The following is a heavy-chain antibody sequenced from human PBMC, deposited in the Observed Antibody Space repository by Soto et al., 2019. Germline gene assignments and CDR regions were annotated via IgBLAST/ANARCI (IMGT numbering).Heavy chain of an antibody. Sequence: GGSLRLSCAASGFTFNKYGIHWVRQVPWKGLEWVSHINTDDINSHYADSVKGRFTISRDNSRNTLDLHMTSLRVEDTDVYYCTRDPELLKGWSAFDVCGQGTMVTVSS. CDR2: INTDDINS. CDR1: GFTFNKYG. D-gene: IGHD6-19*01. J-gene: IGHJ3*01. CDR3: TRDPELLKGWSAFDV. V-gene: IGHV3-74*01.